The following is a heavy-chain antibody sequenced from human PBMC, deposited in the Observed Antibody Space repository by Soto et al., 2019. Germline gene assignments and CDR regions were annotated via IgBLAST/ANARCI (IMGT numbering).Heavy chain of an antibody. CDR2: FDPEDGET. J-gene: IGHJ6*02. CDR3: ATTPIWTVVVPAASGGMDV. Sequence: ASVKVSCKVSGYTLTELSMHWVRQAPGKGLEWMGGFDPEDGETIYAQKFQGRVTMTEDTSTDTAYMELSSLRSEDTVVYYCATTPIWTVVVPAASGGMDVWGQGTTVTVSS. D-gene: IGHD2-2*01. V-gene: IGHV1-24*01. CDR1: GYTLTELS.